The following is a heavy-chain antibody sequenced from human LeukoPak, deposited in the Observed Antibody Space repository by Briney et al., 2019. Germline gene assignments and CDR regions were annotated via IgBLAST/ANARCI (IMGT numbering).Heavy chain of an antibody. D-gene: IGHD3-10*01. J-gene: IGHJ4*02. CDR2: INYSGST. CDR3: ARYVVYGSGFYYFDY. Sequence: SETLSLTCAVSGGSISSSSYYWSWIRQPPGRGLEWIATINYSGSTYYNPSLKSRVTISVDTSKNQFSLKLSSVTAADTTVCYCARYVVYGSGFYYFDYWGQGTLVTVSS. V-gene: IGHV4-39*01. CDR1: GGSISSSSYY.